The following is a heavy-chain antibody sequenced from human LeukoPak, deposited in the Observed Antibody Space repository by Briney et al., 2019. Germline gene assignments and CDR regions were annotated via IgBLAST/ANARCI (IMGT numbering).Heavy chain of an antibody. Sequence: SETLSLTCTVSDGSITNSDWSWVRQTPGKGLEFIGYVHYSGSTNYNPSLKSRVTISVDTSKNQFSLKLSSVTAADTAVYYCARAPAGIAAAGTVDWYFDLWGRGTLVTVSS. J-gene: IGHJ2*01. D-gene: IGHD6-13*01. CDR2: VHYSGST. CDR3: ARAPAGIAAAGTVDWYFDL. CDR1: DGSITNSD. V-gene: IGHV4-59*01.